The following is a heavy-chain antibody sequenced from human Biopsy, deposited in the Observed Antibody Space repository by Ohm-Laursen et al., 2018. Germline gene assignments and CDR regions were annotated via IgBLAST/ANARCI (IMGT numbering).Heavy chain of an antibody. D-gene: IGHD1-1*01. CDR2: INTENGNT. J-gene: IGHJ6*02. CDR3: ARAKLEPVYYYYGMDV. CDR1: GYTFTSYG. V-gene: IGHV1-18*01. Sequence: ASVKVSCKASGYTFTSYGISWVRQAPGQGLEWMGWINTENGNTIYAQNLQGRVTMTADTCTSTAYMEVTSLRSDDTAVYYCARAKLEPVYYYYGMDVWGQGTTVTVSS.